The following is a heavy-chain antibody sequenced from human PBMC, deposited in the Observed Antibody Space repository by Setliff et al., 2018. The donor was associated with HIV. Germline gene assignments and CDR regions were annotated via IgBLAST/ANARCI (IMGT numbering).Heavy chain of an antibody. V-gene: IGHV1-3*01. CDR3: ARDIGSVWHNWFDP. D-gene: IGHD6-19*01. CDR2: INAGNGNT. CDR1: GYTFSDHY. J-gene: IGHJ5*02. Sequence: GASVKVSCKASGYTFSDHYMHWVRQAPGQGLEWMGWINAGNGNTKYSQKFQGRVTISRDTSASTVYMELNSLRSEDTAIYYCARDIGSVWHNWFDPWGQGTQVTVSS.